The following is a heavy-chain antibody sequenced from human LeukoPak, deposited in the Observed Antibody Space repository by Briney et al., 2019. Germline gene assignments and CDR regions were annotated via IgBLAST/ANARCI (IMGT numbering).Heavy chain of an antibody. J-gene: IGHJ4*02. V-gene: IGHV4-38-2*02. CDR3: ASRTTYYGWRPSESPSCFDY. CDR1: GYSIANGYY. D-gene: IGHD2-21*01. CDR2: IYHSGST. Sequence: PSETLSLTCTVYGYSIANGYYWGWIRQPPGKGLEWIGNIYHSGSTYYNPSLKSRVTISIDTSKNQFSLNLRSVTAADTAVYYCASRTTYYGWRPSESPSCFDYWGQGALVTVSS.